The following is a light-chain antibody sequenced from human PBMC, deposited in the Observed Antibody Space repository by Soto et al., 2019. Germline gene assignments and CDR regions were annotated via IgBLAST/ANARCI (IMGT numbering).Light chain of an antibody. CDR2: DVS. Sequence: QSALTQPASVSGSPGQSITISCTGTSSDVGGYNYVSWYQQHPGNAPKLMIYDVSNRPSGVSNRFSGSKSGNTASLTISGLQAEDEADYYCCSYTRSSTLVFGGGTKLTVL. J-gene: IGLJ2*01. CDR3: CSYTRSSTLV. CDR1: SSDVGGYNY. V-gene: IGLV2-14*03.